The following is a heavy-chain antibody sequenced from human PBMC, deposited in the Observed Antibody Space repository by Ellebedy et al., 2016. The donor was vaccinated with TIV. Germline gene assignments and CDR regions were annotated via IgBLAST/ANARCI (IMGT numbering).Heavy chain of an antibody. J-gene: IGHJ6*02. CDR1: GFTFSTYS. CDR3: ARVDKDVTDYHYYGMDV. V-gene: IGHV3-48*02. D-gene: IGHD4/OR15-4a*01. Sequence: GESLKISXAASGFTFSTYSMNWVRQAPGKGLEWVSYISSGSNTIYYADSVKGRFTISRDNAKNSLYLQMNSLRDEDTAVYYCARVDKDVTDYHYYGMDVWGQGTTVTVSS. CDR2: ISSGSNTI.